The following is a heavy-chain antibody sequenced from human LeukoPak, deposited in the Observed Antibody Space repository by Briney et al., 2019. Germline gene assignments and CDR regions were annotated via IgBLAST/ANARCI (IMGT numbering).Heavy chain of an antibody. V-gene: IGHV4-39*07. Sequence: KSSETLSLTCSVSGDSITGYYWGWIRQPPGKGLEWIGNIYYTGNTYYNSSLKSRVTISLDTSKNQFSLKVISMTAGDTAAYYCTKSDGYGLIRICGRGTMVTVSS. D-gene: IGHD3-10*01. J-gene: IGHJ3*02. CDR1: GDSITGYY. CDR3: TKSDGYGLIRI. CDR2: IYYTGNT.